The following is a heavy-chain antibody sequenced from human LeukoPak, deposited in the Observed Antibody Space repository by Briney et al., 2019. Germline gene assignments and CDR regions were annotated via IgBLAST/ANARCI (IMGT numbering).Heavy chain of an antibody. D-gene: IGHD1-14*01. Sequence: PGGSLRLSCSASGFTFSYYAMHWVRQAPGKGLEYVSAISGDGGNTYYADSLKGRFTISRDNSKNTLHLQMSSLTVEDTAVYYCVITSATGPLDYWGQGTLVTVSS. J-gene: IGHJ4*02. CDR3: VITSATGPLDY. CDR2: ISGDGGNT. V-gene: IGHV3-64D*09. CDR1: GFTFSYYA.